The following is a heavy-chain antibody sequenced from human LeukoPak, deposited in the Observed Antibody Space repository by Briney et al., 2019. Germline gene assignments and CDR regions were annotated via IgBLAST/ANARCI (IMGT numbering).Heavy chain of an antibody. CDR1: GGSISSSDHY. J-gene: IGHJ5*02. CDR3: ARDQWPYGSGSYAT. Sequence: PSETLSLTCSVSGGSISSSDHYWGWIRQPPGKGLEWIASIYYSGSTYYNPSLESRVTIAMDMSRNQISLRLSTVTAADTAVYYCARDQWPYGSGSYATWGQGTLVIVSS. D-gene: IGHD3-10*01. V-gene: IGHV4-39*07. CDR2: IYYSGST.